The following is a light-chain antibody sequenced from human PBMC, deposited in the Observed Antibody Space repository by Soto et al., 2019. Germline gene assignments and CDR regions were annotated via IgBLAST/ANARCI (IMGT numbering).Light chain of an antibody. CDR2: GSS. CDR1: QSVSSSY. J-gene: IGKJ2*01. Sequence: EIVLTQSPGTLSLSPGERATLSCRASQSVSSSYLTWYQQKPGQAPRVLVYGSSRRATGIPDRFSGSGSGTDFTLTISRLEPEYFAVYYCQQYGRSPGYTFGQGTKLEIK. V-gene: IGKV3-20*01. CDR3: QQYGRSPGYT.